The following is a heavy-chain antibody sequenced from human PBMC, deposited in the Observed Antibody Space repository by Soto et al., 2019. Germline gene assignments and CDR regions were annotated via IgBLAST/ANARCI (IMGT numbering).Heavy chain of an antibody. Sequence: SETLSLTCTVSGGSISSYYWSWIRQPPGKGLEWIGYIYYSGSTNYNPSLKSRVTISVDTSKNQFSLKLSSVTAADTAVYYCARGYGSGGYYRGVEYYYGIDVCGQGNTVTVSS. D-gene: IGHD3-10*01. CDR2: IYYSGST. CDR1: GGSISSYY. V-gene: IGHV4-59*01. J-gene: IGHJ6*02. CDR3: ARGYGSGGYYRGVEYYYGIDV.